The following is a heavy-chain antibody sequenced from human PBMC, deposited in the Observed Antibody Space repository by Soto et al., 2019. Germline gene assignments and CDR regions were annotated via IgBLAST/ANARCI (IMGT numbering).Heavy chain of an antibody. CDR3: ANGGWYLGYYYGMDV. V-gene: IGHV3-30*18. J-gene: IGHJ6*04. Sequence: QVQLVESGGGVVQPGRSLRLSCAASGFTFSSYGMHWVRQAPGKGLEWVAVISYDGSNKYYADSVKGRFTISRDNSKNTLYLQMNSLRAEDTAVYYCANGGWYLGYYYGMDVWGEGTTVTVSS. CDR1: GFTFSSYG. CDR2: ISYDGSNK. D-gene: IGHD2-15*01.